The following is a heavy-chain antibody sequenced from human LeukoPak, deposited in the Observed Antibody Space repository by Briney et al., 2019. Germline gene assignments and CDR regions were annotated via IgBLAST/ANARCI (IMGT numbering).Heavy chain of an antibody. V-gene: IGHV4-59*11. J-gene: IGHJ6*03. D-gene: IGHD3-3*01. CDR1: GGSISSHY. CDR2: IYYSGST. Sequence: PSETLSLTCTVSGGSISSHYWSWIRQPPGKGLEWIGYIYYSGSTNYNPSLKSRVTISVDTSKNQFSLKLSSVTAADTAVYYSAREGSFWSGYTAPGYYYYYMDVWGKGTTVTVSS. CDR3: AREGSFWSGYTAPGYYYYYMDV.